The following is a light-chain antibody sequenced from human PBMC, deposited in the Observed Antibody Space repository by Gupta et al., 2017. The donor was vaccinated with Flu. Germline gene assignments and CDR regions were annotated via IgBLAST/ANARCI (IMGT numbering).Light chain of an antibody. Sequence: DVVMTQSPLSLSVTPGASASISCRSSQSLLFTNGLTYMAWYVQKPGQSPQALIYLVSNRASGVPDRVSGSGTGTDFVLKSSGVEAGDAWVYYCMQGLYTPYTYGQGTKLEIK. V-gene: IGKV2-28*01. CDR1: QSLLFTNGLTY. CDR2: LVS. J-gene: IGKJ2*01. CDR3: MQGLYTPYT.